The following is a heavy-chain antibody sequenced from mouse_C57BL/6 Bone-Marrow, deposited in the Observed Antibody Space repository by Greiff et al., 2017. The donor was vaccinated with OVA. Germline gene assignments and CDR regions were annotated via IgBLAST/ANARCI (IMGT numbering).Heavy chain of an antibody. V-gene: IGHV1-15*01. D-gene: IGHD2-5*01. J-gene: IGHJ4*01. CDR1: GYTFPDYE. Sequence: QVQLQQSGAALVRPGASVTLSCKASGYTFPDYEMHWVKQTPVHGLEWIGAIDPETGGTAYNQKFKGKAILTADKSSSTAYMELRSLTSEDSAVYYCTRGYSNYYAMDYWGQGTSVTVSS. CDR2: IDPETGGT. CDR3: TRGYSNYYAMDY.